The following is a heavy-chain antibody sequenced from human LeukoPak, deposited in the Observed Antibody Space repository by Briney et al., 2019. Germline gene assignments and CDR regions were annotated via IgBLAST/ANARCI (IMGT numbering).Heavy chain of an antibody. Sequence: SETLSLTCTVSGGSISSYYWSWVRQPPGKGLEWIGYIYYSGSTNYNPSLKSRVTISVDTSKNQFSLKLSSVTAADTAVYYCARGPYYYDSREYYFDYWGQGTLVTVSS. CDR2: IYYSGST. V-gene: IGHV4-59*01. CDR3: ARGPYYYDSREYYFDY. J-gene: IGHJ4*02. CDR1: GGSISSYY. D-gene: IGHD3-22*01.